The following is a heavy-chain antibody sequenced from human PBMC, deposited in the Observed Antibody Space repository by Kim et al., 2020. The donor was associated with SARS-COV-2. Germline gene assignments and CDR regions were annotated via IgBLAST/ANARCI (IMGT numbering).Heavy chain of an antibody. V-gene: IGHV3-9*01. J-gene: IGHJ4*02. CDR3: AKGALQLERSFDY. CDR2: ISWNSGSI. CDR1: GFTFDDYA. D-gene: IGHD1-1*01. Sequence: GGSLRLSCAASGFTFDDYAMHWVRQAPGKGLEWVSGISWNSGSIGYADSVKGRFTISRDNAKNSLYLQMNSLRAEDTALYYCAKGALQLERSFDYWGQGTLVTVSS.